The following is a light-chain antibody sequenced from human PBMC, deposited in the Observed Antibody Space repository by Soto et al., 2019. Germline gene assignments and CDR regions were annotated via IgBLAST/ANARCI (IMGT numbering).Light chain of an antibody. CDR2: GAS. CDR3: QQYFSSPWT. V-gene: IGKV3-20*01. CDR1: PSVSSY. J-gene: IGKJ1*01. Sequence: IVVTHSPAHLTLSPGERATLPCRASPSVSSYLAWYQQKPGQAPRLLIYGASSRATGIPDRFSGSGSETDFTLTISRLEPEDFAVYSCQQYFSSPWTFGQGTKVDIK.